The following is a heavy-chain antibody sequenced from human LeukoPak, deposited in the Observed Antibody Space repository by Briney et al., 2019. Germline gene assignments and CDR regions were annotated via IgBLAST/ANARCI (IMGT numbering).Heavy chain of an antibody. CDR1: GGTFSSYA. D-gene: IGHD3-16*01. J-gene: IGHJ4*02. CDR2: IIPIFGTA. Sequence: SVKVSCKASGGTFSSYAISWVRQAPGQGLEWMGGIIPIFGTANYAQKFQGRVTITADESTSAAYMELSSLRSEDTAVYYCATDYDYVWGFDYWGQGTLVTVSS. V-gene: IGHV1-69*01. CDR3: ATDYDYVWGFDY.